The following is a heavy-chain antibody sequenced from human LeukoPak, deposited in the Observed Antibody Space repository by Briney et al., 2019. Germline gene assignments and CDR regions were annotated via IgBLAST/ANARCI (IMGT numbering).Heavy chain of an antibody. D-gene: IGHD3-9*01. CDR1: GGSISSYY. J-gene: IGHJ3*02. CDR3: ARQGYDILTGSTDAFDI. V-gene: IGHV4-59*08. CDR2: IYYSGST. Sequence: PSETLSLTCTVSGGSISSYYWSWIRQPPGKGLEWIGYIYYSGSTNYNPSLKSRVTISVDTSKNQFPLKLSSVTAADTAVYYCARQGYDILTGSTDAFDIWGQGTMVTVSS.